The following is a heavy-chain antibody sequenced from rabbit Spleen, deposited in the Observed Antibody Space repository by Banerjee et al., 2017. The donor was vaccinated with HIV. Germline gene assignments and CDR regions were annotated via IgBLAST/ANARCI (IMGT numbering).Heavy chain of an antibody. V-gene: IGHV1S40*01. CDR3: ARNYVNAFDP. CDR2: IYAGTSGDT. D-gene: IGHD1-1*01. J-gene: IGHJ2*01. CDR1: GFSFSSGYY. Sequence: QSLEESGGGLVKPGASLTLTCTASGFSFSSGYYMCWVRQAPGKGLELIACIYAGTSGDTYYASWAKVRFTISKPSSTTVTLQMTSLTAADTATYFCARNYVNAFDPWGPSTLVTVS.